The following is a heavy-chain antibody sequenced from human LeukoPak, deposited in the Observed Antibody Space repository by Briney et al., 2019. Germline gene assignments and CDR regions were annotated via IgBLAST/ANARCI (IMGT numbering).Heavy chain of an antibody. V-gene: IGHV3-30-3*01. CDR3: ARDRFHSGGWYWYFDY. J-gene: IGHJ4*02. Sequence: GGSLRLSCAASGFTFSTYAMHWVRQAPGKGLEWVAVISYDGSNKYYTDSVKGRFTISRDNSQNTLYLQMNSLRAEDTAVYYCARDRFHSGGWYWYFDYGGQGTLVTVSS. CDR1: GFTFSTYA. D-gene: IGHD6-19*01. CDR2: ISYDGSNK.